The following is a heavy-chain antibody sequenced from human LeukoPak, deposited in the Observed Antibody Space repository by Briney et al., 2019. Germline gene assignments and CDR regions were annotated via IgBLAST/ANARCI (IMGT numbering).Heavy chain of an antibody. Sequence: PGRSLRLSCAASGFIFGDYALHWVRQAPGKGLDWVAMISYDGSKKFYADSVKGRFTLTRDNSKNTLYLQMNSLRAEDTAVYYCARDRTVVVVIGFFDYWGQGTLVTVSS. V-gene: IGHV3-30-3*01. CDR3: ARDRTVVVVIGFFDY. J-gene: IGHJ4*02. CDR1: GFIFGDYA. CDR2: ISYDGSKK. D-gene: IGHD3-22*01.